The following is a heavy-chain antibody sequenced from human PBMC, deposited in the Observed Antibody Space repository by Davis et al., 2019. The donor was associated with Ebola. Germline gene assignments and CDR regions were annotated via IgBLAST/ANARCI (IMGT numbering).Heavy chain of an antibody. Sequence: GESLKISCAASGFTFSSYWMSWFRQAPGKGLEWVATIKADGSAKYYVDSVKGRFTISRDNVKNSLYLQMDSLRAEDTAVYYCARWASVGYWGQGTLVTVSS. CDR3: ARWASVGY. CDR1: GFTFSSYW. V-gene: IGHV3-7*01. D-gene: IGHD1-26*01. CDR2: IKADGSAK. J-gene: IGHJ4*02.